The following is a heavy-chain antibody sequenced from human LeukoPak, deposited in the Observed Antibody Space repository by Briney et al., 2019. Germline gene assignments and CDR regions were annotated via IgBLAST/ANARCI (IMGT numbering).Heavy chain of an antibody. Sequence: SQTLSLTCTVSGASINSGDYYWTWIRQPPGKGLEWIAYIYNSGSTYYNPSLRSRVAISMDTSNNRFSLRLDSVTAADTAVYFCATTARHCSEYWGQGTLVTVSS. CDR3: ATTARHCSEY. J-gene: IGHJ4*02. CDR2: IYNSGST. V-gene: IGHV4-30-4*08. CDR1: GASINSGDYY. D-gene: IGHD6-6*01.